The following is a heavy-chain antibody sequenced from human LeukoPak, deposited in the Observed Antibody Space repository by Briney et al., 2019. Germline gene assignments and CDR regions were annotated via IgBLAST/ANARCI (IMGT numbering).Heavy chain of an antibody. CDR1: GGSISSYY. J-gene: IGHJ5*02. V-gene: IGHV4-59*01. CDR2: IYYSGGT. CDR3: ARVSIAAAGTNWFDP. Sequence: PSETLSLTCTVSGGSISSYYWSWIRQPPGKGLEWIGYIYYSGGTNYNPSLKSRVTISVDTSKNQFSLKLSSVTAADTAVYYCARVSIAAAGTNWFDPWGQGTLVTVSS. D-gene: IGHD6-13*01.